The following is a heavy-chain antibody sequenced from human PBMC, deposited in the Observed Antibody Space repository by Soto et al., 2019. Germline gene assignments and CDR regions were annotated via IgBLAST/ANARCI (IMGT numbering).Heavy chain of an antibody. V-gene: IGHV3-33*01. Sequence: QVQLVESGGGVVQPGRSLRLSCAASGFTFSSYGMHWVRQAPGKGLEWVAVIWYAGSNKYYADSVKGRFTISRDNSKNTLYLQMNSLRAEDTAVYYCARDEGMYCSSTSCDYYGMDVWGQGTTVTVSS. J-gene: IGHJ6*02. CDR3: ARDEGMYCSSTSCDYYGMDV. CDR2: IWYAGSNK. D-gene: IGHD2-2*01. CDR1: GFTFSSYG.